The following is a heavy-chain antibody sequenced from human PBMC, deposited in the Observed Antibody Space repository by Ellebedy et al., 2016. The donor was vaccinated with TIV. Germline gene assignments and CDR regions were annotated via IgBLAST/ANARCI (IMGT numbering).Heavy chain of an antibody. CDR3: ARGRGYSYAFDY. CDR1: GGSISSGGYY. Sequence: SETLSLTXTVSGGSISSGGYYWSWIRQHPGKGLEWIGYIYYSGSTYYNPSLKSRVTISVDTSKNQFSLKLSSVTAADTSVYYCARGRGYSYAFDYWGQGALVTVSS. J-gene: IGHJ4*02. V-gene: IGHV4-31*03. CDR2: IYYSGST. D-gene: IGHD5-18*01.